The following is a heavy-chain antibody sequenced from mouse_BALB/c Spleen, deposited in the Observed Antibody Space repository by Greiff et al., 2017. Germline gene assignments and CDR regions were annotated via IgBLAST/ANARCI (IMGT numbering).Heavy chain of an antibody. V-gene: IGHV2-5*01. CDR2: IWRGGST. J-gene: IGHJ4*01. D-gene: IGHD2-2*01. Sequence: VNVVESGPRLVQPSQSLSITCTVSGFSLTSYGVHWVRQSPGKGLEWLGVIWRGGSTDYNAAFMSRLSITKDNSKSQVFFTMNSLQADDTAIYYCAKERGYGYAMDYWGQGTSVTVSS. CDR1: GFSLTSYG. CDR3: AKERGYGYAMDY.